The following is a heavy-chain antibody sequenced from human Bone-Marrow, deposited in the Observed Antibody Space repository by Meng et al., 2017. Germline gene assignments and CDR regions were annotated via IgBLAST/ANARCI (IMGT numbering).Heavy chain of an antibody. J-gene: IGHJ5*02. Sequence: SETLSLTCTVSGGSISSYYWSWIRQPPGKGLEWIGYTYYSGSTNYNPSLKSRVTISVDTSKNQFSLKLSSVTAADTAVYYCARGGLLWFGEFALWGQGTLVTVSS. CDR2: TYYSGST. CDR1: GGSISSYY. D-gene: IGHD3-10*01. CDR3: ARGGLLWFGEFAL. V-gene: IGHV4-59*01.